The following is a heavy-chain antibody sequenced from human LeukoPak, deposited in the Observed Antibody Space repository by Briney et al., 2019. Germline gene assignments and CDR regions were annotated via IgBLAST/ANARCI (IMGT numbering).Heavy chain of an antibody. CDR2: IYYSGST. CDR3: ARGHYYGSGSYFLPRSWFDP. V-gene: IGHV4-39*01. J-gene: IGHJ5*02. Sequence: SETLSLTCTVSGGSISSSSCYWGWIRQPPGKGLEWIGSIYYSGSTYYNPFLKSRVTISVDTSKDQFSLKLSSVTAADTAVYYCARGHYYGSGSYFLPRSWFDPWGQGTLVTVSS. CDR1: GGSISSSSCY. D-gene: IGHD3-10*01.